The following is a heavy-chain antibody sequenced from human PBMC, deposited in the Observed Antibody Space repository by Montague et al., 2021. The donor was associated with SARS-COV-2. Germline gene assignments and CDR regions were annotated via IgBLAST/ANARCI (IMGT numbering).Heavy chain of an antibody. CDR3: ARTAGTDYTGYYYYAMDV. J-gene: IGHJ6*02. CDR2: IDWDGDK. V-gene: IGHV2-70*11. D-gene: IGHD3-10*01. Sequence: PALVKPTQTLTLTCTFSGFSLSTSGMCVSWIRQPPGKALEWLARIDWDGDKYYSTSLKTRLTISKDTSKNQVVLTMTNMDPVDTATYYCARTAGTDYTGYYYYAMDVGGQGTTVTVSS. CDR1: GFSLSTSGMC.